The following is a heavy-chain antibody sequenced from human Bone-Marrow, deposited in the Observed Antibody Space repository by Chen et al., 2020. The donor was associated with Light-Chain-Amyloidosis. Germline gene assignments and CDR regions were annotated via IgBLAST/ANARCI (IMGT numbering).Heavy chain of an antibody. V-gene: IGHV3-74*01. D-gene: IGHD3-16*01. CDR3: ARDRGRFSYNRGGLDS. Sequence: EVQLVESGGALVQPGGSLRLSCAASGFTLNTYWMHWVRQPPGGGLVWVARMPKDVTKTVYADSVKGRFTVSRDDAKNTLYLEMNSLRVEDTGLYFCARDRGRFSYNRGGLDSWGQGTLVTVSS. CDR1: GFTLNTYW. CDR2: MPKDVTKT. J-gene: IGHJ4*02.